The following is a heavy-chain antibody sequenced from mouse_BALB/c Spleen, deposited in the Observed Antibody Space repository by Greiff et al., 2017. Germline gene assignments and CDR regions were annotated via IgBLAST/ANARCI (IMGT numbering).Heavy chain of an antibody. D-gene: IGHD1-1*01. Sequence: EVKLVESGGGLVKPGGSLKLSCAASGFTFSDYYMYWVRQTPEKRLEWVATISDGGSYTYYPDSVKGRFTISRDNAKNNLYLQMSSLKSEDTAMYYCARDYGSSAWFAYWGLGTLVTVSA. CDR2: ISDGGSYT. CDR1: GFTFSDYY. V-gene: IGHV5-4*02. CDR3: ARDYGSSAWFAY. J-gene: IGHJ3*01.